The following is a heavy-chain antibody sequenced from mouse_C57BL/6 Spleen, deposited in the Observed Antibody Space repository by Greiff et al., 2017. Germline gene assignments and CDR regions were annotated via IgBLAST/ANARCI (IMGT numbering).Heavy chain of an antibody. CDR1: GFTFSDYG. V-gene: IGHV5-17*01. CDR2: ISSGSSTI. D-gene: IGHD2-4*01. J-gene: IGHJ4*01. CDR3: ARRSYYDLYYYAMDY. Sequence: EVKLMESGGGLVKPGGSLKLSCAASGFTFSDYGMHWVRQAPEKGLEWVAYISSGSSTIYYADTVKGRFTISRDNAKNTLFLQMTSLRSEDTAMYYCARRSYYDLYYYAMDYWGQGTSVTVSS.